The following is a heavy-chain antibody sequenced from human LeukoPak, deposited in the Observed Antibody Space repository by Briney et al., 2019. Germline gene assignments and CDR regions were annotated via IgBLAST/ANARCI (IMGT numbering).Heavy chain of an antibody. J-gene: IGHJ4*02. V-gene: IGHV1-8*01. D-gene: IGHD3-3*01. Sequence: ASVKVSCKASGYTFTSYDINWVRQATGQGLEWMGWMNPNSGNTGYAQKFQGRVTMTRDTSISTAYMELSRLRSDDTAVYYCARDRRAYYDFWSGYQILDYWGQGTLVTVSS. CDR2: MNPNSGNT. CDR3: ARDRRAYYDFWSGYQILDY. CDR1: GYTFTSYD.